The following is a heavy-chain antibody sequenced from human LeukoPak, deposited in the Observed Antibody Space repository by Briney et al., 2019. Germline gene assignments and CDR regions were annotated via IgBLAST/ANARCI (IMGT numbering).Heavy chain of an antibody. CDR2: INWNGGST. CDR3: ARKSSSSGPGDY. CDR1: GFTFDDYG. D-gene: IGHD6-6*01. J-gene: IGHJ4*02. Sequence: GGSLRLSCAASGFTFDDYGMSWVRQAPGKGLEWVSGINWNGGSTGYADSVKGRFTIFRDNAKNSLYLQMNSLRAEDTAVYYCARKSSSSGPGDYWGQGTLVTVSS. V-gene: IGHV3-20*04.